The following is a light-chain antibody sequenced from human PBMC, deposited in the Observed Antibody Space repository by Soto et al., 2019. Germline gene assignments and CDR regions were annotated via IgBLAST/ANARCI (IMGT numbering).Light chain of an antibody. CDR1: QSVGTH. V-gene: IGKV3-15*01. J-gene: IGKJ1*01. CDR3: QQYNNWPRT. Sequence: EIVMTQSPATLSVSPGERATLSCRASQSVGTHLAWYQQKPGQAPRLLLYGASTRATGIPARFSGSGYGTEFTLTISSLQSEDFAVYCCQQYNNWPRTFGQGTKVEIK. CDR2: GAS.